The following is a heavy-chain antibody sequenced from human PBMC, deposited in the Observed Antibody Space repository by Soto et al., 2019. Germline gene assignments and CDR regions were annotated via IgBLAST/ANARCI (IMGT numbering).Heavy chain of an antibody. Sequence: QVQLQQWGAGLLKPSETLSLACAVYGGSFSDYFWGWIRHPPGKGLEWIGEIHHSGTTHYNPALKSRVPISVDTSKHQFSLRLNSVTAADTAVYYCARQPVSLSGKFFFYSNGLDVWGQGTTVTVSS. CDR1: GGSFSDYF. V-gene: IGHV4-34*01. J-gene: IGHJ6*02. D-gene: IGHD3-3*01. CDR2: IHHSGTT. CDR3: ARQPVSLSGKFFFYSNGLDV.